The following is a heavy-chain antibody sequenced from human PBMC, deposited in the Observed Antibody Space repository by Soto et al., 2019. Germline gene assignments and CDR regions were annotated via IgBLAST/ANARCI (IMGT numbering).Heavy chain of an antibody. CDR1: GGSISSGGYY. V-gene: IGHV4-31*03. CDR2: IYYSGNT. D-gene: IGHD2-8*02. J-gene: IGHJ4*02. CDR3: ARDKITGLFDY. Sequence: SETLSLTCTVSGGSISSGGYYWNWIRQHPGKGLEWIGYIYYSGNTYYNPSLKSRLTISLDTSKNQFSLKLTSVTAADTAVYYCARDKITGLFDYWGQGTQVTVSS.